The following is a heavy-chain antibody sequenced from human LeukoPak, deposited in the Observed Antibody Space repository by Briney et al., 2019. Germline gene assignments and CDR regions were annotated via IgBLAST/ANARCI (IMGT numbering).Heavy chain of an antibody. J-gene: IGHJ4*02. CDR3: ARDPSRPYSSSWLDY. CDR2: IWYDGSNK. Sequence: GRSPRLSCAASGFTFSSYGMHWVRQAPGKGLEWVAVIWYDGSNKYYADSVKGRFTISRDNSKNTLYLQMNSLRAEDTAVYYCARDPSRPYSSSWLDYWGQGTLVTVSS. CDR1: GFTFSSYG. D-gene: IGHD6-13*01. V-gene: IGHV3-33*01.